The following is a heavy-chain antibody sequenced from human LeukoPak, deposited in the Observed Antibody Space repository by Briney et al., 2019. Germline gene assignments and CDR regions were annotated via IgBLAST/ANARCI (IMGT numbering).Heavy chain of an antibody. V-gene: IGHV3-30*18. Sequence: PGGSLRLSCAASGFTFSSYGMHWVRQAPGKGLEWVAVIPYDGSNKYYADSVKGRFTISRDNSKNTLYLQMNSLRAEDTAVYYCAKDVAVADYWGQGTLVTVSS. CDR2: IPYDGSNK. CDR1: GFTFSSYG. D-gene: IGHD6-19*01. CDR3: AKDVAVADY. J-gene: IGHJ4*02.